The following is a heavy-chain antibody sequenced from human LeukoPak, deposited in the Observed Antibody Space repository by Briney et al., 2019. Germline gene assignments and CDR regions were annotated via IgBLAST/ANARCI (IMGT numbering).Heavy chain of an antibody. Sequence: GGSLRLSCAASGFTFSSYGIHWVRQAPGKGLEWVAVISCDGSSKYFADSVKGLFTISRDSPKNTLYLQMSSLRAEDTAVYYCAKDLQTGDDVSLYYYYGMDVWGKGTTVTVSS. V-gene: IGHV3-30*18. J-gene: IGHJ6*04. CDR2: ISCDGSSK. CDR1: GFTFSSYG. CDR3: AKDLQTGDDVSLYYYYGMDV. D-gene: IGHD7-27*01.